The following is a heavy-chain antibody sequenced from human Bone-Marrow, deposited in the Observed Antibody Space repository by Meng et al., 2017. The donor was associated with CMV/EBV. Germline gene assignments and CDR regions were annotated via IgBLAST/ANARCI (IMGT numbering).Heavy chain of an antibody. D-gene: IGHD6-25*01. CDR3: ARGRGYANNLDY. Sequence: ESLKISCAVYGGSFSGYYWSWIRQPPGKGLEWIGEINHSGSTNYNPSLKSRVTISVDTSKNQFSLKLSSVTAADTAVYYCARGRGYANNLDYWGQGTLVTVSS. CDR1: GGSFSGYY. J-gene: IGHJ4*02. V-gene: IGHV4-34*01. CDR2: INHSGST.